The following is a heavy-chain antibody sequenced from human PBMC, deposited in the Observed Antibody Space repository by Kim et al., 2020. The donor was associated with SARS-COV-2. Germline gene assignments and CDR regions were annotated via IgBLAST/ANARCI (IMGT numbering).Heavy chain of an antibody. D-gene: IGHD3-10*01. V-gene: IGHV4-30-2*01. CDR2: IYHSGST. CDR1: GGSISSGGYS. J-gene: IGHJ5*02. CDR3: ARGPMVRGVIKVAVPFDP. Sequence: SETLSLTCAVSGGSISSGGYSWSWIRQPPGKGLEWIGYIYHSGSTYYNPSLKSRVTISVDRSKNQFSLKLSSVTAADTAVYYCARGPMVRGVIKVAVPFDPWGQGTLVTVSS.